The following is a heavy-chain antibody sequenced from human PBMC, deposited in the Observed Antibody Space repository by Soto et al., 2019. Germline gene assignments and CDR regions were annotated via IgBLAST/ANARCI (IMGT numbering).Heavy chain of an antibody. CDR2: IYSGGST. Sequence: GRPLRLSCAASGFTVCSYYMSCVRQAPGKGLEWVSVIYSGGSTYYADSVKGRFTISRDNSKNTLYLQMNSLRGEDTAVYYCARYRLYDSSGYYYSGMDVWGQGTTVTVSS. J-gene: IGHJ6*02. CDR3: ARYRLYDSSGYYYSGMDV. V-gene: IGHV3-66*01. CDR1: GFTVCSYY. D-gene: IGHD3-22*01.